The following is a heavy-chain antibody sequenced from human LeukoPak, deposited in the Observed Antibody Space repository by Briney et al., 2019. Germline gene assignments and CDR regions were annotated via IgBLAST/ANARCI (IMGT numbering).Heavy chain of an antibody. V-gene: IGHV4-39*01. Sequence: PSETLSLTCTVCGGSTSNNNYFWGWLRQPPGKTLEWIGTIYYTGNTYYNPSFKSRVTISVDTSKNQFSLKVTSVTAADSAVYYCARRFYGSGSPFEDWGQGALVTVSS. J-gene: IGHJ4*02. CDR3: ARRFYGSGSPFED. D-gene: IGHD3-10*01. CDR2: IYYTGNT. CDR1: GGSTSNNNYF.